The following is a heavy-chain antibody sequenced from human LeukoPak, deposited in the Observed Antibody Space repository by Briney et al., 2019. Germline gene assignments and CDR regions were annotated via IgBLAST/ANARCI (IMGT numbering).Heavy chain of an antibody. D-gene: IGHD7-27*01. CDR2: INPNSGGT. CDR3: ARGGRRALNTGCFDY. Sequence: ASVKVSCKASGYTFTGYYMHWVRQAPGQGLEWMGWINPNSGGTNYAQKFQGRVTMTRDTSISTAYMELSRLRSDDTAVYYCARGGRRALNTGCFDYWGQGTLVTVSS. CDR1: GYTFTGYY. J-gene: IGHJ4*02. V-gene: IGHV1-2*02.